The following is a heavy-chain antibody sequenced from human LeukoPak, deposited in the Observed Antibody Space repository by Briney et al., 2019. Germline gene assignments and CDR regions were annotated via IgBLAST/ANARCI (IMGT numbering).Heavy chain of an antibody. J-gene: IGHJ4*02. D-gene: IGHD3-22*01. CDR3: ARALFGEYLYYYDSSGYPPTYYFDY. CDR2: IYYSGST. CDR1: GGSISSYY. V-gene: IGHV4-59*01. Sequence: SETLSFTCTVSGGSISSYYWSWIRQPPGKGLEWIGYIYYSGSTNYNPHLKSGVTISVDTSKNQFSLKLSSVTAADTAVYYCARALFGEYLYYYDSSGYPPTYYFDYWGQGTLVTVSS.